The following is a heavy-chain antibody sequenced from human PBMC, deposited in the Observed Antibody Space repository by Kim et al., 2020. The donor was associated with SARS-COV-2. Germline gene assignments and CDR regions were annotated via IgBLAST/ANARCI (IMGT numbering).Heavy chain of an antibody. CDR2: TYYRSKWYN. J-gene: IGHJ4*02. Sequence: SQTLSLTCAISGDSVSSNSAAWNWIRQSPSRGLEWLGRTYYRSKWYNDYAVSVKSRITINPDTSKNQFSLQLNSVTPEDTAVYYCARDTSPTQWLVLGEGQAWAYYFDYWGQGTLVTVSS. D-gene: IGHD6-19*01. V-gene: IGHV6-1*01. CDR1: GDSVSSNSAA. CDR3: ARDTSPTQWLVLGEGQAWAYYFDY.